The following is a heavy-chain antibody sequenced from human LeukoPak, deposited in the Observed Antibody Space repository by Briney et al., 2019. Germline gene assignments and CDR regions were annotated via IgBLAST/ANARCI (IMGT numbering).Heavy chain of an antibody. Sequence: SETLSLTCTVSGGSISSYYWSWIRQPAGKGLEWIGRIYTSGSTNYNPSLKSRVTMSVDTSKNQFSLKLSSVTAADTAVYYCAREGYSGYDREKYYYYGMDVWGQGTTVTVSS. D-gene: IGHD5-12*01. V-gene: IGHV4-4*07. CDR2: IYTSGST. CDR1: GGSISSYY. J-gene: IGHJ6*02. CDR3: AREGYSGYDREKYYYYGMDV.